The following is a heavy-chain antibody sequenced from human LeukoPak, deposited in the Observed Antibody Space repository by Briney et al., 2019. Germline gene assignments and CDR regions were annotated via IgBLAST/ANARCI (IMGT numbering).Heavy chain of an antibody. D-gene: IGHD4-11*01. J-gene: IGHJ6*03. CDR2: VDHTGST. CDR3: ARRRVSSSTWYSTYYYFFYMDF. Sequence: SETLSLTCTVSDDSITMYYWTWIRKPPGKELEWIGYVDHTGSTKFNPSLNGRVSISRDTSNNFFSLRLRSVTAADTAVYFCARRRVSSSTWYSTYYYFFYMDFWGKGTTVTVSS. V-gene: IGHV4-59*01. CDR1: DDSITMYY.